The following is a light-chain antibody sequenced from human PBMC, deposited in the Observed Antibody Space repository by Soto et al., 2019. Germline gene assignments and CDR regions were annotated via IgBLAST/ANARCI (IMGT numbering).Light chain of an antibody. V-gene: IGKV1-5*01. CDR1: QSISSW. Sequence: DIQMTQSPSTLSASVGDRVTITCRASQSISSWLAWYQQKPGKAPKLLIYDASSLESGVPSRFSGSGSGTEFTLTIRSLQPDDFATYYCKQYETFSGTFGPGTKVDIK. CDR2: DAS. J-gene: IGKJ1*01. CDR3: KQYETFSGT.